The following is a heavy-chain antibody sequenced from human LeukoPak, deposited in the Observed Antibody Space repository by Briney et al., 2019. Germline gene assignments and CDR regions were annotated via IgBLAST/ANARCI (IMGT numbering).Heavy chain of an antibody. CDR1: GFTFSSYV. J-gene: IGHJ5*02. V-gene: IGHV3-23*01. Sequence: GGSLRLSCAASGFTFSSYVMNWVRQAPGKGLEWVSVISGSGGSTYYADSVKGRFTISRDNSKNTLYLQMNSLRAEDTAVYYCAKDPGYCSSTSCYNWFDPWGQGTLVTVSS. CDR2: ISGSGGST. CDR3: AKDPGYCSSTSCYNWFDP. D-gene: IGHD2-2*02.